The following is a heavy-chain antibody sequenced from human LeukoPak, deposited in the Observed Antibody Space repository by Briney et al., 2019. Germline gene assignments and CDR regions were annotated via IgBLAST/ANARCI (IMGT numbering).Heavy chain of an antibody. J-gene: IGHJ4*02. D-gene: IGHD3-3*02. V-gene: IGHV3-11*04. Sequence: PGGSLRLSCAASGLTLSNYYMSWIRQAPGKGLEWVSYISNIGSTTHHADSVKGRFTISRDNAKNSLHLQMNSLRAEDTAVYYCASDISNKGFDYWGQGTLVTVSS. CDR1: GLTLSNYY. CDR2: ISNIGSTT. CDR3: ASDISNKGFDY.